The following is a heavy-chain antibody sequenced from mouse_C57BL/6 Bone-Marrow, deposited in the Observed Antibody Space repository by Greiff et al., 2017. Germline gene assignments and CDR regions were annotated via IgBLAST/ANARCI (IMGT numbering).Heavy chain of an antibody. J-gene: IGHJ4*01. Sequence: VKLQQPGAELVRPGTSVKLSCKASGYTFTSYCMHWVKQRPGQGLEWIGGIDPSDSYTKYNQKFKGKATLTVDTSSSTAYMQLSSLTSEDSSVCYCATLGAMDYWGQGTSVTVSS. CDR3: ATLGAMDY. D-gene: IGHD4-1*01. CDR1: GYTFTSYC. V-gene: IGHV1-59*01. CDR2: IDPSDSYT.